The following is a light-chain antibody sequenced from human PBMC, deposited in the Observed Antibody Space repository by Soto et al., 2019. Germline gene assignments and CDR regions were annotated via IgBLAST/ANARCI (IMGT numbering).Light chain of an antibody. CDR2: RNN. J-gene: IGLJ1*01. Sequence: HSVLKRAVSGSGADGEGVRISCSGSSSNIGSNYVYWYQQLPGTAPKLLMYRNNKRPSGVPDRFSGSKSGTSASLAISGLRSEDEADYSCAAWDDTLNASYVFGPRTKVLVL. CDR1: SSNIGSNY. V-gene: IGLV1-47*01. CDR3: AAWDDTLNASYV.